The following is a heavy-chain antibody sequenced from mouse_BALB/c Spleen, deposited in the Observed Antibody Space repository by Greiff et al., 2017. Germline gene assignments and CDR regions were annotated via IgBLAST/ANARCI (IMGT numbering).Heavy chain of an antibody. J-gene: IGHJ2*01. Sequence: EVQLQQSGPGLVKPSQSLSLTCSVTGYSITSGYYWNWIRQFPGNKLEWMGYISYDGSNNYNPSLKNRISITRDTSKNQFFLKLNSVTTEDTATYYCAREGDYDGIYFDYWGQGTTLTVSS. CDR3: AREGDYDGIYFDY. D-gene: IGHD2-4*01. CDR2: ISYDGSN. V-gene: IGHV3-6*02. CDR1: GYSITSGYY.